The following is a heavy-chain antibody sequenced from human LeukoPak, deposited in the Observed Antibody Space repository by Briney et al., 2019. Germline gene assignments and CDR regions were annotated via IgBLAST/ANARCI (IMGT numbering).Heavy chain of an antibody. V-gene: IGHV3-74*01. CDR1: GFPFSSYW. CDR3: AELGITMIGGV. D-gene: IGHD3-10*02. CDR2: MNGDGSST. J-gene: IGHJ6*04. Sequence: PGGSLRLSCAASGFPFSSYWMHWVRQAPGKGLVWVSRMNGDGSSTRYADSVKGRFTISRDNAKNSLYLQMNSLRAEDTAVYYCAELGITMIGGVWGKGTTVTISS.